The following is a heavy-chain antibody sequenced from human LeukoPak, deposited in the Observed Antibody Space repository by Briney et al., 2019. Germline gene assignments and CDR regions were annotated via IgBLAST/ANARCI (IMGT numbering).Heavy chain of an antibody. J-gene: IGHJ4*02. CDR1: GVSFSGYY. CDR3: ARSSRRYFDY. Sequence: SETLPLTCAVYGVSFSGYYWSWIRQPPGKGLEWIGEINHSGSTNYNPSLKSRVTISVDTSKNQFSLKLSSVTAADTAVYYCARSSRRYFDYWGQGTLVTVSS. V-gene: IGHV4-34*01. D-gene: IGHD2/OR15-2a*01. CDR2: INHSGST.